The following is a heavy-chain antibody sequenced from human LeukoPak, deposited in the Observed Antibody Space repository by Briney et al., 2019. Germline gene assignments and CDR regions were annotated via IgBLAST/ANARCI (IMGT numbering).Heavy chain of an antibody. J-gene: IGHJ1*01. CDR1: GGTFSSYA. CDR3: AREHGDIVVVPVAMYFQH. Sequence: ASVKVSCKASGGTFSSYAISWVRQAPGQGLEWMGGIIPIFGTANYAQKFQGRVTITADESTSTAYMELSSLRSEDTAVYYCAREHGDIVVVPVAMYFQHWGQGTLVTVSS. D-gene: IGHD2-2*01. CDR2: IIPIFGTA. V-gene: IGHV1-69*01.